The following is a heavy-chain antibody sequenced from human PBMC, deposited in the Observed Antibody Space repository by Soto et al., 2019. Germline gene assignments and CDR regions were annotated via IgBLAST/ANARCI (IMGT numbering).Heavy chain of an antibody. CDR2: IIPIFGTA. V-gene: IGHV1-69*01. CDR1: GGTFSSYA. D-gene: IGHD3-9*01. Sequence: QVQLVQSGAEVKKPGSSVKVSCKASGGTFSSYAISWVRQAPGQGLEWMGGIIPIFGTANYAQKFQGRVTITADESTSTAYMELSRLRSEDTAIYYCARDRHDILTGYSFDYWGQGTLVTVSS. CDR3: ARDRHDILTGYSFDY. J-gene: IGHJ4*02.